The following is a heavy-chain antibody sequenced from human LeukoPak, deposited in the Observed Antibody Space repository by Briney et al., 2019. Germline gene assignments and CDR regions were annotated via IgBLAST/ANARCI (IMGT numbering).Heavy chain of an antibody. J-gene: IGHJ4*02. D-gene: IGHD6-13*01. CDR3: ARERPVEQQLALGY. Sequence: GGSLRLSCAASGFTFSSYAMHWVRQAPGKGLEWVAVISYDGSNKYYADSVKGRFTISRDNSKNTLYLQMNSLRAEDTAVYYCARERPVEQQLALGYWGQGTLVTVSS. CDR2: ISYDGSNK. CDR1: GFTFSSYA. V-gene: IGHV3-30*04.